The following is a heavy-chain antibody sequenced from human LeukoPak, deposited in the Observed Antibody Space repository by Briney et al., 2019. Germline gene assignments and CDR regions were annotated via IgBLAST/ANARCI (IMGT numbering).Heavy chain of an antibody. CDR3: ARSTTVTTGPHAFDI. D-gene: IGHD4-17*01. V-gene: IGHV3-20*04. J-gene: IGHJ3*02. CDR1: GFTFDDYG. Sequence: GESLKISCAASGFTFDDYGMSWVRQAPGKGLEWVSGINWNGGSTGYADSVKGRFTISRDNAKNSLYLQMNSLRAEDTALYYCARSTTVTTGPHAFDIWGQGTMVTVSS. CDR2: INWNGGST.